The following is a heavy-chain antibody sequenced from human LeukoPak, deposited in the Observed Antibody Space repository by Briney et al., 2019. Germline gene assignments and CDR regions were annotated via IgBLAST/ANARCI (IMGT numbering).Heavy chain of an antibody. D-gene: IGHD3-22*01. CDR3: VRAVEYYYDSSGYAVDY. CDR1: GFTFARYS. J-gene: IGHJ4*02. CDR2: ISSSSSSI. Sequence: NPGGSLRLSCAASGFTFARYSMNWVRQAPGKGLEWVSSISSSSSSIYYADSVTGRFTISRDNAKNSLYLQMNSLRAEDTAVYYCVRAVEYYYDSSGYAVDYWGQGTLVTVSS. V-gene: IGHV3-21*01.